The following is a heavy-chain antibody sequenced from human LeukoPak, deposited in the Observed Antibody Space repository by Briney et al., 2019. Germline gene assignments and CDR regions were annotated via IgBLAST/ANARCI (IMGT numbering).Heavy chain of an antibody. CDR1: GYTFTSYG. J-gene: IGHJ5*02. CDR2: MNPNSGNT. V-gene: IGHV1-8*03. Sequence: GASVKVSCKASGYTFTSYGISWVRQAPGQGLEWMGWMNPNSGNTGYAQKFQGRVTITWNTSISTAYMELSSLRSEDTAVYYCARVPLRGLWFDPWGQGTLVTVSS. D-gene: IGHD3-3*01. CDR3: ARVPLRGLWFDP.